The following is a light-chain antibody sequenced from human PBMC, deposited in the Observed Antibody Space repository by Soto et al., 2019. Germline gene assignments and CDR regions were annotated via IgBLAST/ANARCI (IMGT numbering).Light chain of an antibody. CDR1: QALSNY. CDR2: SAS. J-gene: IGKJ4*01. Sequence: DIQLTQSPSVLSASVGDTVTITCRASQALSNYLAWYQQKPGKAPDLLIYSASTFQSGVPSRFSGSGSETECSLTIRALQPEDFATYYCQQLSRYPLTFGGGTKVDIK. CDR3: QQLSRYPLT. V-gene: IGKV1-9*01.